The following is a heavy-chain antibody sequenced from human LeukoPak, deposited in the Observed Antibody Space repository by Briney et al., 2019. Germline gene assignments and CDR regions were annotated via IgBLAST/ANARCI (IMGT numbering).Heavy chain of an antibody. CDR2: ISGSGGST. Sequence: GGSLRLSCAASGFTSSSYVMNWVRQAPGKGLEWVSGISGSGGSTYYADSVKGRFTISRDNSKNTLYLQMNSLRAEDTAVYYCATTVVPAAILDYWGQGTLVTVSS. V-gene: IGHV3-23*01. D-gene: IGHD2-2*02. CDR1: GFTSSSYV. J-gene: IGHJ4*02. CDR3: ATTVVPAAILDY.